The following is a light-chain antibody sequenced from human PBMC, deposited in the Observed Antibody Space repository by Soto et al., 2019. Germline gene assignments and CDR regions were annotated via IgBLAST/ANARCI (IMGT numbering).Light chain of an antibody. Sequence: EIMLTQSPATLSVSPGERATLSWRASQSVSSDLAWYQQKPGLAPRLLIYDASSRATGIPARFSGSGSGTEFTLTISSLQSEDFGVYYCQQYNNWPPITFGQGTRLEIK. CDR1: QSVSSD. CDR3: QQYNNWPPIT. J-gene: IGKJ5*01. CDR2: DAS. V-gene: IGKV3-15*01.